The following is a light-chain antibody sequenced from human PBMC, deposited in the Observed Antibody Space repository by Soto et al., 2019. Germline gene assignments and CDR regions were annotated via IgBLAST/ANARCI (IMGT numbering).Light chain of an antibody. Sequence: DFQMTQSPSSLSASVGDRVTITCRASQSISSYLNWYQQKPGKAPKLLIYAASSLQSGVPSRFSDSGSGTDFTLTISRLQPEDFATYYCQQSYSTPFAFGPGTKVDIK. J-gene: IGKJ3*01. CDR2: AAS. CDR1: QSISSY. CDR3: QQSYSTPFA. V-gene: IGKV1-39*01.